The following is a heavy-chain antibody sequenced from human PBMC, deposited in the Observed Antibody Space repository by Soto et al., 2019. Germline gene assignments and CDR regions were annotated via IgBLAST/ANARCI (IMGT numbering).Heavy chain of an antibody. V-gene: IGHV1-18*04. CDR3: VKSGGEAELLILDY. J-gene: IGHJ4*02. Sequence: QVQLVQSGVELKKPGASVRVSCQASGYTFSNYGITWVRQAPGKGLEWVGWLSAYNANTKYAQKLQGRVTMTTDTSTNTVYMELRNLRSDDTDVYYCVKSGGEAELLILDYWGQGTRVTVSS. CDR1: GYTFSNYG. CDR2: LSAYNANT. D-gene: IGHD1-26*01.